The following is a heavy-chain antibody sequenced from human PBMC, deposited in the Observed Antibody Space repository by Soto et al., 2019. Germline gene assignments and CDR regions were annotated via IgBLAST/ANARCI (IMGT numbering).Heavy chain of an antibody. CDR1: GGSISSYY. D-gene: IGHD1-26*01. J-gene: IGHJ4*02. Sequence: QVQLQESGPGLVKPSETLSLTCTVSGGSISSYYWSWIRQPPGKGLEWIGNMYYSGSTNYNPSRKSRVTISVDTSKNHFSLKLSSVTAADTAVYYCARRYGSCFDYGGQGTLVTVSS. CDR3: ARRYGSCFDY. CDR2: MYYSGST. V-gene: IGHV4-59*01.